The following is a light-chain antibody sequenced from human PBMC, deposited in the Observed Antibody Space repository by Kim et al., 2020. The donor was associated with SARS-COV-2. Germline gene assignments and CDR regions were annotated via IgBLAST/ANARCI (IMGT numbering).Light chain of an antibody. J-gene: IGLJ2*01. Sequence: YELTQPPSVSVAPGKTARVTCGGNNIGSKSVHWYQQKPGQAPVVVIYYESDRPSGIPERFSGSNSGNTATLTISRVEAGDEADYYCQVWDRSSDQVVFGGGTQLTVL. CDR1: NIGSKS. CDR2: YES. CDR3: QVWDRSSDQVV. V-gene: IGLV3-21*04.